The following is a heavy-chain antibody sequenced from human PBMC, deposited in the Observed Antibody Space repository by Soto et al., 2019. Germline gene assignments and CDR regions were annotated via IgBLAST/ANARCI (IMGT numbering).Heavy chain of an antibody. CDR1: GGSITNYY. CDR3: ARERVCHSAMDV. V-gene: IGHV4-59*12. J-gene: IGHJ6*02. Sequence: QVQLQQSGPGLVKPSETLSLMCTVSGGSITNYYWSWIRQSPAKGLEWIGYVSDSGSTKYNPSLKSGVTISVDTSKNQFSLKLTSVTAADSAVYYCARERVCHSAMDVWGQGTTVTVSS. D-gene: IGHD2-8*01. CDR2: VSDSGST.